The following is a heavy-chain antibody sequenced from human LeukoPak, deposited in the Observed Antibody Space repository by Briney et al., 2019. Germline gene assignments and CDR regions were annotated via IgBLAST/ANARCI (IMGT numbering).Heavy chain of an antibody. CDR2: IYTSGST. Sequence: SETLSLTCTVSGGSISSYYWSWIRQPAGKGLEWIGRIYTSGSTNYNPSLKSRVTMSVDTSKNQFSLKLSSVTAADTAVYYCAGDSSWYWNDAFDIWGQGTMVTVSS. V-gene: IGHV4-4*07. CDR3: AGDSSWYWNDAFDI. D-gene: IGHD6-13*01. CDR1: GGSISSYY. J-gene: IGHJ3*02.